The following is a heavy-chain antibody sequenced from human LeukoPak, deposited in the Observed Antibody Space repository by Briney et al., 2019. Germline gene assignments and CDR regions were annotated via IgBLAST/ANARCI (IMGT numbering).Heavy chain of an antibody. CDR1: GFTFSNYG. J-gene: IGHJ5*02. CDR3: ARDSRHYSSSRSYNWFDP. V-gene: IGHV3-30*03. Sequence: GGSLRLSCAASGFTFSNYGMQWVRQAPGKGLEWVAIISYVGSVKYYGDSVRGRFTISRDNAKNSLYLQMNSLRAEDTAVYYCARDSRHYSSSRSYNWFDPWGQGTLVTVSS. CDR2: ISYVGSVK. D-gene: IGHD6-6*01.